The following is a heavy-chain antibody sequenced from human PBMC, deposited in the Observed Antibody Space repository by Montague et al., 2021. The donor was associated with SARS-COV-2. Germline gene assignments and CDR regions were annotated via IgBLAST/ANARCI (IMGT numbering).Heavy chain of an antibody. D-gene: IGHD6-13*01. Sequence: CAISGDSVSSNSATWNWIRQSPSRGLEWLGRTYYRSMWKSDYARSVKSRIAINPDTSKNQFSLQLSSVTPEDTALYYCVRGIEAAGSYDYWGQGTLVTLSS. CDR3: VRGIEAAGSYDY. V-gene: IGHV6-1*01. CDR2: TYYRSMWKS. CDR1: GDSVSSNSAT. J-gene: IGHJ4*02.